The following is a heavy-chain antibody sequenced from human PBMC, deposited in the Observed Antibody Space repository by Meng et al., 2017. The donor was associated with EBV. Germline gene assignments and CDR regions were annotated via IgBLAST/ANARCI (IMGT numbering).Heavy chain of an antibody. V-gene: IGHV1-69*06. D-gene: IGHD6-13*01. CDR1: GGTFSSYA. CDR2: IIPIFGTA. J-gene: IGHJ4*02. Sequence: QLVQSGAGGKMLGSSVKVSCKASGGTFSSYAISWVRQAPGQGLEWMGGIIPIFGTANYAQKFQGRVTITADKSTSTAYMELSSLRSEDTAVYYCARAEIAAAGRLDYWGQGTLVTVSS. CDR3: ARAEIAAAGRLDY.